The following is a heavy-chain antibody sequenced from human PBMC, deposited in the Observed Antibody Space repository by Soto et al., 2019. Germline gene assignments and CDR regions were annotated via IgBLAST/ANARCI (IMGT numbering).Heavy chain of an antibody. V-gene: IGHV3-30-3*01. CDR3: ARGVVAATYYYYGMDV. D-gene: IGHD2-15*01. CDR1: GFTFSGYA. CDR2: ISYDGSNK. J-gene: IGHJ6*02. Sequence: QVQLVESGGGVVQPGRSLRLSCAASGFTFSGYALHWVRQAPGKGLEWVAVISYDGSNKYYADSVKGRFTISRDNSKNTLYLQMNSMRAEDTAVYYCARGVVAATYYYYGMDVWGQGTTVTVSS.